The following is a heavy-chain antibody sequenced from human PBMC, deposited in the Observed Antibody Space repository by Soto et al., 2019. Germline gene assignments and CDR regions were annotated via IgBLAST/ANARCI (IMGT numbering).Heavy chain of an antibody. D-gene: IGHD5-18*01. Sequence: QMQLVQSGPEVKKPGTSVKVSCKASGFTFTSSAMQWVRQARGQRLEWIGWIVVGSGNTNYAQKFQERVTITRDMSXNTAYRELSSLRSEDTAVYYCAAGTAMVNYYYGMDVWGQGTTVTVSS. CDR2: IVVGSGNT. CDR3: AAGTAMVNYYYGMDV. V-gene: IGHV1-58*02. CDR1: GFTFTSSA. J-gene: IGHJ6*02.